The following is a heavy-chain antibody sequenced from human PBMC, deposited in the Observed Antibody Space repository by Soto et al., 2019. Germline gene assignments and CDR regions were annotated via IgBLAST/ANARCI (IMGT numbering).Heavy chain of an antibody. CDR2: INPNSGGT. D-gene: IGHD3-22*01. CDR1: GGTFSSYA. CDR3: ERADYDSSGYYPQGIYYYYGMDV. Sequence: ASVKVSCKASGGTFSSYAISWVRQAPGQGLEWMGWINPNSGGTNYAQKFQGWVTMTRDTSISTAYMELSRLRSDDTAVYYCERADYDSSGYYPQGIYYYYGMDVWGQRTTVTVS. J-gene: IGHJ6*02. V-gene: IGHV1-2*04.